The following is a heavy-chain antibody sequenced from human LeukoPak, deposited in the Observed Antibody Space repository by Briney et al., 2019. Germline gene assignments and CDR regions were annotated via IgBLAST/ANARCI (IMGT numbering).Heavy chain of an antibody. V-gene: IGHV4-59*01. D-gene: IGHD3-10*01. CDR2: IYYSGST. CDR1: GGSINNYY. J-gene: IGHJ6*02. Sequence: SDTLSLTCTVSGGSINNYYWSWIRQPPGKGLEWIGYIYYSGSTNYNPSLKSRVTISVDTSKNQFSLKLNSVTAADTAVYYCARDRITMVRGALRYYGMDVWGQGTTVTVSS. CDR3: ARDRITMVRGALRYYGMDV.